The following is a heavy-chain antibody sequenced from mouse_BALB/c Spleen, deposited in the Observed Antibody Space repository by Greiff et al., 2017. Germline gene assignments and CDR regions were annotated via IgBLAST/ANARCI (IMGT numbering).Heavy chain of an antibody. D-gene: IGHD2-2*01. CDR2: ISYSGST. J-gene: IGHJ2*01. CDR1: GYSITSDYA. CDR3: ARGERGYGYDGFDY. Sequence: EVQLQESGPGLVKPSQSLSLTCTVTGYSITSDYAWNWIRQFPGNKLEWMGYISYSGSTSYNPSLKRRISITRDTSKNQFFLQLNSVTTEDTATYYCARGERGYGYDGFDYWGQGTTLTVSS. V-gene: IGHV3-2*02.